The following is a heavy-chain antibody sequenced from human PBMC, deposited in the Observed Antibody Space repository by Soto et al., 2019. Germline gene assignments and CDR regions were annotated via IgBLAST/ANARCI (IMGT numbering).Heavy chain of an antibody. V-gene: IGHV1-58*01. D-gene: IGHD1-26*01. Sequence: SVKVSCKTSGFTFTSSAVQWVRQARGQRREWIGWIVVGSGNTNYAQKFQERVTITRDMSTSTAYMELSSLRSEDTAVYYCAAEMLGGSFKGKSYYYYGMDVWG. CDR1: GFTFTSSA. J-gene: IGHJ6*02. CDR2: IVVGSGNT. CDR3: AAEMLGGSFKGKSYYYYGMDV.